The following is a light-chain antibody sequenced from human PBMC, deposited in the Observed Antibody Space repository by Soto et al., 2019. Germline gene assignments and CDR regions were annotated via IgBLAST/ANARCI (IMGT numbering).Light chain of an antibody. J-gene: IGKJ1*01. Sequence: EIVLTQSPGTLSLSPGERATLSCRSSQSVSSSYLAWYQHKPGQAPRLLIYDVSSRATGIPDRFSGSGSGTDFTLTISRLEAEDFAVYYCQQYGSSPTFGQGTKVEIK. CDR1: QSVSSSY. CDR2: DVS. V-gene: IGKV3-20*01. CDR3: QQYGSSPT.